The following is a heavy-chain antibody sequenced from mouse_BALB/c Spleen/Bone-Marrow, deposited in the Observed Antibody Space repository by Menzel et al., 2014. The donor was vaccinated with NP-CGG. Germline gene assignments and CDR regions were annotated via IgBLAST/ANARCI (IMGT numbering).Heavy chain of an antibody. V-gene: IGHV2-5*01. Sequence: VKLVESGPGLVQPSQSLSITCTVSGFSLTRNGVHWVRQSPGKGLEWLGVIWRGGSTDYNEAFMSRLSITKDNSKSQXXXKXXSLQGDDTAIYYCAKGGITTVWYFDVWGAGTTVTVSS. D-gene: IGHD1-1*01. CDR3: AKGGITTVWYFDV. CDR2: IWRGGST. J-gene: IGHJ1*01. CDR1: GFSLTRNG.